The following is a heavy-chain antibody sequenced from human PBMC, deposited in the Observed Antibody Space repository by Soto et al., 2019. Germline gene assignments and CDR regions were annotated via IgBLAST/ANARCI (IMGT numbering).Heavy chain of an antibody. CDR1: GDTFTRHG. V-gene: IGHV1-18*03. Sequence: GAPVKVSCKASGDTFTRHGLTWGRQAPGQGPEWMGWITVGSGNTHYAQKFQGRVSMTTDTSTSTAYMELWSLRSDDMAVYYCARPSSYGSYYYFDLWG. CDR2: ITVGSGNT. D-gene: IGHD3-16*01. J-gene: IGHJ6*03. CDR3: ARPSSYGSYYYFDL.